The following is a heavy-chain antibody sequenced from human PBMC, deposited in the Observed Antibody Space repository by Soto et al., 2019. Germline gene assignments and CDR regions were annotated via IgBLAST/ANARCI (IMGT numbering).Heavy chain of an antibody. CDR2: IKYDGSNK. CDR3: AKGLVRSDIVATITGIAFDI. V-gene: IGHV3-20*04. J-gene: IGHJ3*02. CDR1: GFTFDDYG. D-gene: IGHD5-12*01. Sequence: PGGSLRLSCAASGFTFDDYGMSWVRQAPGKGLEWVSGIKYDGSNKYYADSVKGRFTISRDNSKNTLYLQMNSLRAEDTAVYYCAKGLVRSDIVATITGIAFDIWGQGTMVTVSS.